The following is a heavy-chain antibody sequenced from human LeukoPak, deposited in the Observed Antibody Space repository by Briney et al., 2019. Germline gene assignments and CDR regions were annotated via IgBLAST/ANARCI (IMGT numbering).Heavy chain of an antibody. CDR3: ARGQTMYY. CDR1: GYTFNNFF. CDR2: ISPHSHTT. Sequence: ASVTVSCKASGYTFNNFFISWVRQAPGQGLEWVGWISPHSHTTHYAEKFQGRVTMTTDTSTTTVYMGLRSLRSDDTAVYFCARGQTMYYWGQGTPVTVSS. V-gene: IGHV1-18*01. D-gene: IGHD3-10*02. J-gene: IGHJ4*02.